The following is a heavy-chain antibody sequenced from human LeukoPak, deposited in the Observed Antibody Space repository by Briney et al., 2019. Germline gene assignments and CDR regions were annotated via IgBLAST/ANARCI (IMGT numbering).Heavy chain of an antibody. Sequence: GGPLSFSVAASGFTFITYSMTGFGQAQGKGREWAHSISSSSSYIYYADSVKGRFTISRDNAKNSLYLQMNSLRAEDTAVYYCARGLGREMAYTAFDIWGQGTRVTVSS. CDR1: GFTFITYS. D-gene: IGHD5-24*01. CDR3: ARGLGREMAYTAFDI. CDR2: ISSSSSYI. V-gene: IGHV3-21*01. J-gene: IGHJ3*02.